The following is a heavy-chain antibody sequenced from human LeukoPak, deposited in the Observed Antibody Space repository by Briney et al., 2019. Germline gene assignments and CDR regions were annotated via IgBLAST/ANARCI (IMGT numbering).Heavy chain of an antibody. J-gene: IGHJ6*02. Sequence: SETLSLTCAVYGGSFSGYYWSWIRQPPGKGLEWIGEINHSGSTNYNPSLKSRVTISVDTSKNQFSLKLSSVTAADTAVYYCARQAAGTGLGMDVWGQGTTVTVSS. D-gene: IGHD6-13*01. CDR1: GGSFSGYY. CDR3: ARQAAGTGLGMDV. CDR2: INHSGST. V-gene: IGHV4-34*01.